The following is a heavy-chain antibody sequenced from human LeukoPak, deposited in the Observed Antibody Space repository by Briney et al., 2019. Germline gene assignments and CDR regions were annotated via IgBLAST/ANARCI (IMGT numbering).Heavy chain of an antibody. CDR3: ACAKEIRGGFPDY. D-gene: IGHD3-10*01. CDR1: GLTFDDYA. Sequence: GGSLRLSCAASGLTFDDYAMHWVRQAPGKGLEWVSLISGDGGTTDYADSVRGRFTISRDNSKNSLYLQMNSLRTEDTALYYCACAKEIRGGFPDYWGQGTLVTVPS. J-gene: IGHJ4*02. CDR2: ISGDGGTT. V-gene: IGHV3-43*02.